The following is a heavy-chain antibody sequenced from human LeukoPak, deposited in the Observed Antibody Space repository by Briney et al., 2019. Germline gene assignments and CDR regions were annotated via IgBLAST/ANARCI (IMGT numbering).Heavy chain of an antibody. D-gene: IGHD5-24*01. V-gene: IGHV4-39*07. CDR2: IYYTGSA. J-gene: IGHJ4*02. CDR3: ARSSNGSFDY. CDR1: GGSISRSTNY. Sequence: SETLSLTCTFSGGSISRSTNYWGWIRQSPGKGLEWIGSIYYTGSAYYNPSLKSRVTISVDTSKNQFSLKLNTVTSADTAVYYCARSSNGSFDYWGQGSLVTVSS.